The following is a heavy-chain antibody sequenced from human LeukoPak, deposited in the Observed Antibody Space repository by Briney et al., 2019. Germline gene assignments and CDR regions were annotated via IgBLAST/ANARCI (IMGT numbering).Heavy chain of an antibody. Sequence: SGPTLVQPPQPLTLTSTFSGFSLATNGVRVSWIRQPPGKALEWLALVYWGDDKRYSPSLKRRLTITKDTSQNQVVLTMADMDPVDTATYYCAHRPGRGIPAAHWGQGTLVSVSS. CDR2: VYWGDDK. CDR3: AHRPGRGIPAAH. CDR1: GFSLATNGVR. J-gene: IGHJ4*02. D-gene: IGHD2-21*01. V-gene: IGHV2-5*02.